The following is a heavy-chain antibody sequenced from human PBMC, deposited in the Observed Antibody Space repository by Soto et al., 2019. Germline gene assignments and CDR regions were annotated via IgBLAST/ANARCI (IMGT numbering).Heavy chain of an antibody. Sequence: GSLRLSCTTSGFTFSNSWMHWVRQAPGKGLVWVSYINSDGTTTTYADSVKGRFSISRDNSQNTVYLQMNTLRAGDTAVYYCARADCGGQCPCDYWGQGTLVTVSS. CDR1: GFTFSNSW. CDR2: INSDGTTT. J-gene: IGHJ4*02. D-gene: IGHD2-21*01. CDR3: ARADCGGQCPCDY. V-gene: IGHV3-74*01.